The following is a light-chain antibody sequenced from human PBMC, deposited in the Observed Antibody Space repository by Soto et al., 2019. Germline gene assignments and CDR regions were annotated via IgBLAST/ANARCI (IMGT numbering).Light chain of an antibody. CDR1: QSVSSSY. CDR2: GAS. V-gene: IGKV3-20*01. Sequence: EIVLTQSPGTLSLSPGERVTLSCRASQSVSSSYLAWYQQKPGQAPRLLIYGASSRATGIPDRFSGSGSGTDFTLTISRLEPEDFAVYYCQQCGSSPLTFGGGTKVDIK. CDR3: QQCGSSPLT. J-gene: IGKJ4*01.